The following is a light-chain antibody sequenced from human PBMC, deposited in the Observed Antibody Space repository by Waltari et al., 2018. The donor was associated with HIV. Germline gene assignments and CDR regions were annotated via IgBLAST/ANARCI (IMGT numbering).Light chain of an antibody. CDR2: QDN. J-gene: IGLJ2*01. CDR3: QAWVSRTAWVI. V-gene: IGLV3-1*01. CDR1: TLGDTF. Sequence: YDLAQPPSVSVSPGQTASITCSGDTLGDTFASWYQQRPGQSPLLIIYQDNRRPSGIPDRFSGSHSGNAATLTISETQAMDEADYFCQAWVSRTAWVIFGGGTKLTVV.